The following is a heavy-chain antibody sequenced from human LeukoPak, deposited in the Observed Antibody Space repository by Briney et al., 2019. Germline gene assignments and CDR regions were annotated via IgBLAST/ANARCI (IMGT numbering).Heavy chain of an antibody. Sequence: SQTLSLTCTVSGGSISSGGYYRSWIRQPPGKGLEWIGVINHSGSTNYNPSLKSRVTISVDTSKNQFSLKLSSVTAADTAVYFCAGGPTKPPVVVTANRLFYFDYWGQGTLVTVSS. CDR1: GGSISSGGYY. CDR3: AGGPTKPPVVVTANRLFYFDY. D-gene: IGHD2-21*02. J-gene: IGHJ4*02. CDR2: INHSGST. V-gene: IGHV4-39*07.